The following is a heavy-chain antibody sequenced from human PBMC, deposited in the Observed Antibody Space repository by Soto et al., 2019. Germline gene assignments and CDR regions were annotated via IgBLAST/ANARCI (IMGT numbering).Heavy chain of an antibody. CDR2: IYYSGST. CDR3: ASTLYSYGPRFDY. V-gene: IGHV4-59*01. Sequence: NPSETLSITCTVSGGSISSYYWSWIRQPPGKGLEWIGYIYYSGSTNYNPSLKSRVTISVDTSKNQFSLKLSSVTAADTAVYYCASTLYSYGPRFDYWGQGTLVTVS. CDR1: GGSISSYY. D-gene: IGHD5-18*01. J-gene: IGHJ4*02.